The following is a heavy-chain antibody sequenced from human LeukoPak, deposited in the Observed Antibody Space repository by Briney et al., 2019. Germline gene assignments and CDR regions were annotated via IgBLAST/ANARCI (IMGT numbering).Heavy chain of an antibody. D-gene: IGHD1-26*01. J-gene: IGHJ6*03. V-gene: IGHV1-46*01. Sequence: YAQKFQGRVPMTRDMSTSTVYMELSRLRSEDTAVYYCARRATSYYYYMDVWGKGTTVTVSS. CDR3: ARRATSYYYYMDV.